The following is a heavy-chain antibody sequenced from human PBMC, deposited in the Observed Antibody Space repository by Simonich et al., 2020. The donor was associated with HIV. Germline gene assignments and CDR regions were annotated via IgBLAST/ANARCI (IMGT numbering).Heavy chain of an antibody. V-gene: IGHV1-24*01. D-gene: IGHD3-22*01. CDR1: GYTLTELS. J-gene: IGHJ4*02. CDR3: ATESPLYDSSGVDFCFDY. Sequence: QVQLVQSGAAVKKPGASVKFSCKVSGYTLTELSMHWVRQAPGKGLEWLGGFDPEDGKTIYAQKFQGRVTMTEDTSTDTASMELRSLRSEDTAVYYCATESPLYDSSGVDFCFDYWGQGTLVTVSS. CDR2: FDPEDGKT.